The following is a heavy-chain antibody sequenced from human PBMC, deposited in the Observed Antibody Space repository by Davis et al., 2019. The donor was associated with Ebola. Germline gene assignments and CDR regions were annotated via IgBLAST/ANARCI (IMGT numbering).Heavy chain of an antibody. Sequence: PSETLSLTCAVSGGSISSGGYSWSWIRQPPGKGLEWIGYIYHSGGTYYNPSLKSRVTISVDTSKNQFSLKLSSVTAADTAVYYCARGRGGTVTFDYWGQGTLVTVSS. V-gene: IGHV4-30-2*01. CDR2: IYHSGGT. CDR3: ARGRGGTVTFDY. J-gene: IGHJ4*02. D-gene: IGHD4-11*01. CDR1: GGSISSGGYS.